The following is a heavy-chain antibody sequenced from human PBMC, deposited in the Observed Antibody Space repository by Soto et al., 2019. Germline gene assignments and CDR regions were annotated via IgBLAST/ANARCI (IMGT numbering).Heavy chain of an antibody. Sequence: QLQLQESGPGLVKPSETLSLTCTVSGGSISSSSYYWGWIRQPPGKGLGRIGSIYYRESTNYNPSHKGRVTKSVVTSTNQFSLKRSSMTAADTAVYYCAILWGSRSDFCSLDYWGQGTLVTVSS. CDR1: GGSISSSSYY. CDR3: AILWGSRSDFCSLDY. CDR2: IYYREST. D-gene: IGHD3-3*01. V-gene: IGHV4-39*01. J-gene: IGHJ4*02.